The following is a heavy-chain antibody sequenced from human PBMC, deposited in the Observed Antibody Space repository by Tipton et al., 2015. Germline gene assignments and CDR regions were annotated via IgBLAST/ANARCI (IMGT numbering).Heavy chain of an antibody. CDR2: MFYSGSA. CDR3: ARLGGVVVGVAATTRFTTPDFWFDS. J-gene: IGHJ5*01. Sequence: TLSLTCTVSAGSISSGIYYWGWIRQPPGKGLEWIGNMFYSGSAYYNPALNSRVTISVDTSENQFSLRLSSVTAADTAVYYCARLGGVVVGVAATTRFTTPDFWFDSWGQGTLVTVSS. V-gene: IGHV4-39*01. CDR1: AGSISSGIYY. D-gene: IGHD2-15*01.